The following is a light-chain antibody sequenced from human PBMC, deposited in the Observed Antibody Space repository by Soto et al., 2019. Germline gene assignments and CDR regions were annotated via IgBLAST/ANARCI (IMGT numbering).Light chain of an antibody. CDR2: LGT. CDR1: QTLLHTNGFPY. Sequence: DIVLTQSPLSLPVTPGESASISCRSSQTLLHTNGFPYLDWYLQKPGQSPQLLVYLGTDRASGVPDRFSGSGSDTDFTLNISGVAAEDVGFYYCMQTLHTPYTFGQGTKVEIK. CDR3: MQTLHTPYT. V-gene: IGKV2-28*01. J-gene: IGKJ2*01.